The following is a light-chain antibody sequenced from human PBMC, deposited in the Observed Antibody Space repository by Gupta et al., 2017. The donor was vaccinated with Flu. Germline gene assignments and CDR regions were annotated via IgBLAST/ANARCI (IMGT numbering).Light chain of an antibody. CDR1: QTVTSN. Sequence: EIVMTQSPATLSVSPGESVTLSCRASQTVTSNLAWYQQKPGQAPRLLIHTASTRAAGVPGRFTGGGYGTEFTLTISSLQSEDSAIYYCQQYQHWPPLTFGGGTKVEIE. J-gene: IGKJ4*01. CDR3: QQYQHWPPLT. CDR2: TAS. V-gene: IGKV3-15*01.